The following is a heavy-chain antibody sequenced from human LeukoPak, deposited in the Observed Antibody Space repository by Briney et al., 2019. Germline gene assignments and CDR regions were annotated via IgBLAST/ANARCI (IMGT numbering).Heavy chain of an antibody. Sequence: PSETLSLTCTVSGGSVSSYYWSWMRQSPGKGLEWIGYVYYSGSTYYNPALKSRVTISLDTSENQFSLKLSSVTAAVTAVYYCAREANSPTARYWYFDLWGRGTQVTVSS. CDR3: AREANSPTARYWYFDL. V-gene: IGHV4-59*02. J-gene: IGHJ2*01. CDR1: GGSVSSYY. CDR2: VYYSGST. D-gene: IGHD2-21*01.